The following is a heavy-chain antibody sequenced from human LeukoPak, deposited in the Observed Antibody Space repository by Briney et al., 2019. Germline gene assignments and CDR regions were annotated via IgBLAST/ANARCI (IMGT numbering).Heavy chain of an antibody. D-gene: IGHD3-10*01. CDR2: INHSGGT. CDR3: ARGPVDYYGSGSLDY. V-gene: IGHV4-34*01. Sequence: PSETLSLTCAVNGGSFSGYYWSWIRQPPGKGLDWIGEINHSGGTNYNPSLKSRVTISVDTSKNQFSLKLSSVTAADTAVYYCARGPVDYYGSGSLDYWGQGTLVTVSS. J-gene: IGHJ4*02. CDR1: GGSFSGYY.